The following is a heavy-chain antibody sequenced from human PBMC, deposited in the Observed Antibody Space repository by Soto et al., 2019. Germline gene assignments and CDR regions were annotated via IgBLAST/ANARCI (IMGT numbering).Heavy chain of an antibody. V-gene: IGHV4-34*02. J-gene: IGHJ5*02. D-gene: IGHD3-3*01. Sequence: QVHLQQWGAGLLKPSETLSLTCAVYGGSVNGYYWNWIRQPPGKGLEWIGEINHTGGTHYNPSLKSPVTMSVATSKNQFSLRLSSVTAADTAIYYCATRITVFGLLIPPFDPWGQGTQVTVSS. CDR3: ATRITVFGLLIPPFDP. CDR2: INHTGGT. CDR1: GGSVNGYY.